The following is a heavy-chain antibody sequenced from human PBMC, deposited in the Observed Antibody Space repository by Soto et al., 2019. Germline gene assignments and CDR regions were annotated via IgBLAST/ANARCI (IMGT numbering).Heavy chain of an antibody. CDR1: GGSISSGDYY. CDR2: IYYSGST. V-gene: IGHV4-30-4*02. J-gene: IGHJ6*02. CDR3: ARGQQPDYYYYWMEV. Sequence: PSETLSLPCTVSGGSISSGDYYWSWIRQPPGKGLEWIGYIYYSGSTYYNPSLKSRVTISVDTSKNQFSLKLSSVTAADTAVYFCARGQQPDYYYYWMEVWAQATAVTVSS. D-gene: IGHD6-13*01.